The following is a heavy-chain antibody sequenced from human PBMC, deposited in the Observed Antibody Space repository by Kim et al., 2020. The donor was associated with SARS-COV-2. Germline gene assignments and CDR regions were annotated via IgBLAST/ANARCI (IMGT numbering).Heavy chain of an antibody. Sequence: ASVKVSCKASGYTFTSYAMNWVRQAPGQGLEWMGWINTNTGNPTYAQGFTGRFVFSLDTSVSTAYLQISSLKAEDTAVYYCAGDSPNIFWSGYYYYWGQGTLVTVSS. CDR2: INTNTGNP. CDR1: GYTFTSYA. CDR3: AGDSPNIFWSGYYYY. D-gene: IGHD3-3*01. J-gene: IGHJ4*02. V-gene: IGHV7-4-1*02.